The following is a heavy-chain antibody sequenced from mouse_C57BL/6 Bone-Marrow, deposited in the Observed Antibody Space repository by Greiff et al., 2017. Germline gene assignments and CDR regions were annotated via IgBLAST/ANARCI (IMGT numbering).Heavy chain of an antibody. V-gene: IGHV5-15*01. CDR2: ISNLAYSI. CDR3: ARRAYGSIWYFDV. D-gene: IGHD1-1*01. Sequence: DVQLVESGGGLVQPGGSLKLSCAASGFTFSDYGMAWVRQAPRKGPEWVAFISNLAYSIYYADTVTGRFTISRENAKNTLYLEMSSLRSEDTAMYYCARRAYGSIWYFDVWGTGTTVTVSS. J-gene: IGHJ1*03. CDR1: GFTFSDYG.